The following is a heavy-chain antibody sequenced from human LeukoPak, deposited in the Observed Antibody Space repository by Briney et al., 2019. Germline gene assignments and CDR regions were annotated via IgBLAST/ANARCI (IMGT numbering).Heavy chain of an antibody. V-gene: IGHV3-30-3*01. CDR2: ISYDGSNK. Sequence: GGSPRLSCAASGFTFSSYAMHWVRQAPGKGLEWVAVISYDGSNKYYADSVKGRFTISRDNSKNTLYLQMNSLKAEDTAVYYCARDSWELRGDDFDYWGQGTLVTVSS. CDR1: GFTFSSYA. J-gene: IGHJ4*02. D-gene: IGHD1-26*01. CDR3: ARDSWELRGDDFDY.